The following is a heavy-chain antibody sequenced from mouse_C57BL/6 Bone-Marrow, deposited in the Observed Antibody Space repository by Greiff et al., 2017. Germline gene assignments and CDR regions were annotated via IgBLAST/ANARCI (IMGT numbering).Heavy chain of an antibody. V-gene: IGHV1-81*01. D-gene: IGHD1-1*01. Sequence: QVQLQPSGAELARPGASVKLSCKASGYTFTSYGISWVKQRTGQGLEWIGEIYPRSGNTYYNEKFKGKATLTADKSSSTAYMELRSLTSEDSAVYFCARETTVVAPGWYFDVWGTGTTVTVSS. CDR2: IYPRSGNT. CDR3: ARETTVVAPGWYFDV. CDR1: GYTFTSYG. J-gene: IGHJ1*03.